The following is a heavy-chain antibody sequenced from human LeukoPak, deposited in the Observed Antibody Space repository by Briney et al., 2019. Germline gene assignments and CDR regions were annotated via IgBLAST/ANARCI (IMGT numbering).Heavy chain of an antibody. CDR2: IWYDGSNK. V-gene: IGHV3-33*01. Sequence: GGSLRLSCAASGFTFSSYGMHWVRQAPGKGLEWVAVIWYDGSNKYYADSVKGRFTISRDNSKNTLYLQMNSLRAEDTAVYYCAREYSSSSPTPYYYYYYMYVWGKGTTVTVSS. CDR3: AREYSSSSPTPYYYYYYMYV. J-gene: IGHJ6*03. D-gene: IGHD6-6*01. CDR1: GFTFSSYG.